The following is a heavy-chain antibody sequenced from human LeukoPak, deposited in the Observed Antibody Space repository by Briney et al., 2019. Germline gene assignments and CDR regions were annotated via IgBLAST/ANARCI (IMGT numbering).Heavy chain of an antibody. CDR2: MYHSGIT. CDR3: ARSGFATGWTFDY. D-gene: IGHD6-19*01. CDR1: SGSISTSSYC. J-gene: IGHJ4*02. Sequence: SSETLSLTCTVSSGSISTSSYCWGWIRQPPGKGLEWIGIMYHSGITHYNPSLKSRLTMSMDTSKNQFSLILSSVTAADTAVYYCARSGFATGWTFDYWGQGNLVTVSS. V-gene: IGHV4-39*07.